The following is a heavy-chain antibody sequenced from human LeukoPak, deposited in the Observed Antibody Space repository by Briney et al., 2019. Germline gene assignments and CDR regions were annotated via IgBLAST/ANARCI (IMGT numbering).Heavy chain of an antibody. D-gene: IGHD3-10*01. CDR1: GFTFSSYG. J-gene: IGHJ6*03. Sequence: NPGRSLRLSCAASGFTFSSYGMHWVRQAPGKGLEWVSSISSSSSYIYYADSVKGRFTISRDNAKNSLYLQMNSLRAEDTAVYYCARSLRVRGVPDYMDVWGKGTTVTISS. CDR2: ISSSSSYI. CDR3: ARSLRVRGVPDYMDV. V-gene: IGHV3-21*01.